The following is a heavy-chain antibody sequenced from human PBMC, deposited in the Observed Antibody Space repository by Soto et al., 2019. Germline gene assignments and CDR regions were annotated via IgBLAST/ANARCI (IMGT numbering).Heavy chain of an antibody. J-gene: IGHJ4*02. Sequence: PSETLSLTCTVSGGSISSYYWSWIRQPPGKGLEWIGYIYYSGSTNYNPSLKSRVTISVDTSKNQFSLKLSSVTAADTAVYYCARDYYDSSGRYYFDYWGQGTLVTVSS. CDR1: GGSISSYY. V-gene: IGHV4-59*01. D-gene: IGHD3-22*01. CDR2: IYYSGST. CDR3: ARDYYDSSGRYYFDY.